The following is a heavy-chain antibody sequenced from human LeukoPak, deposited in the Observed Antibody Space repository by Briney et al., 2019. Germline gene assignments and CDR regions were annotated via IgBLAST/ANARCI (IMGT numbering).Heavy chain of an antibody. CDR1: GFTFSRYW. CDR2: IKQDGSET. V-gene: IGHV3-7*05. Sequence: GGSLRLSCAASGFTFSRYWMSWVRQAPGKGLEWVANIKQDGSETYYVDSVKGRFTISRDNAKNSLYLQMNSLRAEDTALYYCAKGSGINHYHWIDPWGQGALVTVSS. D-gene: IGHD1-14*01. J-gene: IGHJ5*02. CDR3: AKGSGINHYHWIDP.